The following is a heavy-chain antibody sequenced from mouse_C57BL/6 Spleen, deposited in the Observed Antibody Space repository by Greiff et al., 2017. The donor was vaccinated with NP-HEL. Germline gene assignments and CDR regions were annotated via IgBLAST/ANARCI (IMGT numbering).Heavy chain of an antibody. CDR3: ASRLRRLFAY. J-gene: IGHJ3*01. CDR1: GYSITSGYD. CDR2: ISYSGST. V-gene: IGHV3-1*01. Sequence: EVQLQQSGPGMVKPSQSLSLTCTVTGYSITSGYDWHWIRHFPGNKLEWMGYISYSGSTNYNPSLKSRISITHDTSKNHFFLKLNSVTTEDTATYYCASRLRRLFAYWGQGTLVTVSA. D-gene: IGHD2-4*01.